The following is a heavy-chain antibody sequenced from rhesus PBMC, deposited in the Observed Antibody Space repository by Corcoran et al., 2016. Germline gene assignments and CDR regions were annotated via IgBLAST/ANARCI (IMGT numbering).Heavy chain of an antibody. D-gene: IGHD6-31*01. J-gene: IGHJ6*01. Sequence: QVQLVQSGAEIKQPGASVKLSCKASGYTFTSYYMHWVRQPPGQVLEWIELISPYNVNKCYAQNFQGRVTITTDTSTSTGYMELSSLRSEDTAVYYGTRSTAAAGPLDSWGQVVVVTVSS. CDR1: GYTFTSYY. CDR2: ISPYNVNK. V-gene: IGHV1-180*01. CDR3: TRSTAAAGPLDS.